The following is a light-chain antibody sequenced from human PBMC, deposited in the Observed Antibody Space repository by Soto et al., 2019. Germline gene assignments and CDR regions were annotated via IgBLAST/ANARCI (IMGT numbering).Light chain of an antibody. Sequence: DIEMTQSPGSVSASVGDTVIITCRASQDVGTSLAWFQQKPGTAPQLLIDDVSTLKREVQSRFGGTGAGTDFTFIINHLHPEYVATYYCQHANAFPTFGGGTKV. CDR3: QHANAFPT. V-gene: IGKV1-12*01. CDR2: DVS. CDR1: QDVGTS. J-gene: IGKJ4*01.